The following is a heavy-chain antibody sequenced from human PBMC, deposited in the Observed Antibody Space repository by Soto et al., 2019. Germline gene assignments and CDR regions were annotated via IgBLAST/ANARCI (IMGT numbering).Heavy chain of an antibody. CDR1: GYTFTSYG. D-gene: IGHD3-10*01. CDR2: ISAYNGNT. Sequence: QVQLVQSGAEVKKPGASVKVSCKASGYTFTSYGISWVRQAPGQGLEWMGWISAYNGNTNYAQKRQCRVLMTTDTSKITAYMERRRLRSDDTAVYYCARDKGDGSGSYYGYWGQGTLVTVSS. V-gene: IGHV1-18*01. CDR3: ARDKGDGSGSYYGY. J-gene: IGHJ4*02.